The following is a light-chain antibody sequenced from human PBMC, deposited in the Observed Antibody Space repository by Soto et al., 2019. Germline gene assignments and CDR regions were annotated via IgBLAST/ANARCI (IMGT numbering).Light chain of an antibody. CDR1: QSVSSSY. J-gene: IGKJ2*01. Sequence: EIVLTQSPGTLSLSPGERATLSCRASQSVSSSYLAWYQQKPGQAPRLLIYGASSRATGIPDRFNGSGSGTDFTLTISRLEPEDFAVYYCQQYGSSPRAFGQGTKLEIK. CDR2: GAS. CDR3: QQYGSSPRA. V-gene: IGKV3-20*01.